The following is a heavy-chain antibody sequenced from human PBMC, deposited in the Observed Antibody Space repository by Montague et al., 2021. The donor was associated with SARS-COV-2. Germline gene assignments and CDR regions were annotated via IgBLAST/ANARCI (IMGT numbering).Heavy chain of an antibody. CDR3: AKETAAIGNPLFDS. Sequence: SLRLSCAASGFTFSSYAMSWVRQAPGKGLEWVSAIVNNGRKSFYADSVKGRFVISRDNSDNMVYLQLNSLRAEDTAIYYCAKETAAIGNPLFDSWGQGTLVTVSS. D-gene: IGHD4-23*01. CDR1: GFTFSSYA. CDR2: IVNNGRKS. J-gene: IGHJ4*02. V-gene: IGHV3-23*01.